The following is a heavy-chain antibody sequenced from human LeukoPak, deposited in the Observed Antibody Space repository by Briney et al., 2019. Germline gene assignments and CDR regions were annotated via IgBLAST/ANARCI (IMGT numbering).Heavy chain of an antibody. CDR2: IYYSGGT. D-gene: IGHD1-7*01. V-gene: IGHV4-39*01. CDR3: VRLPVPSKTIDY. Sequence: PSETLSLTCTVSGGSISSSTYYWGWIRQTPGKGLEWIGSIYYSGGTYYNPSLKSRLTMSIDTSMNRFSLKLSSVTAADTAVYYCVRLPVPSKTIDYWGLGSLVTVSS. CDR1: GGSISSSTYY. J-gene: IGHJ4*02.